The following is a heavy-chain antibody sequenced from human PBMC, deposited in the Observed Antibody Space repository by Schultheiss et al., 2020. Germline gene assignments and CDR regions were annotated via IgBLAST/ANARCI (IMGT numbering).Heavy chain of an antibody. J-gene: IGHJ4*02. V-gene: IGHV1-2*02. CDR1: GYTFTGYY. Sequence: ASVKVSCKASGYTFTGYYMHWVRQAPGQGLEWMGWINPNSGGTNYAQKFQGRVTMTRDTSISTAYMELSSLRSEDTAVYYCARDARYGSGPPGDYWGQGTLVTVSS. D-gene: IGHD3-10*01. CDR2: INPNSGGT. CDR3: ARDARYGSGPPGDY.